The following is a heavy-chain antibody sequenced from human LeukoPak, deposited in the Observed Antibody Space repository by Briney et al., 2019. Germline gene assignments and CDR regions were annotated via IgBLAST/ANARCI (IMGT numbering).Heavy chain of an antibody. V-gene: IGHV3-21*01. CDR1: GFTFGSYS. J-gene: IGHJ4*02. CDR3: ARDLALAYYDSSERGY. CDR2: ISSSSSYI. D-gene: IGHD3-22*01. Sequence: GGSLRLSCAASGFTFGSYSMNWVRQAPGKGLEWVSSISSSSSYIYYADSVKGRFTISRDNAKNSLYLQMNSLRAEDTAVYYCARDLALAYYDSSERGYWGQGTLVTVSS.